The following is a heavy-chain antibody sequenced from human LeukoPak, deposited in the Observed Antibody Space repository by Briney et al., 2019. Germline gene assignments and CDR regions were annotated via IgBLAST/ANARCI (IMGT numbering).Heavy chain of an antibody. CDR1: GYTFTGHY. CDR3: ARWRGYVSGWSGPFDD. V-gene: IGHV1-2*02. D-gene: IGHD6-19*01. CDR2: IDPNSGGT. Sequence: SVKVSCKASGYTFTGHYMHWVRQAPGQGLEWMGWIDPNSGGTNYAQKFQGRVTMTRDTSISTAYMELSSLRSDDTAVYYCARWRGYVSGWSGPFDDWGQGTLVTVSS. J-gene: IGHJ4*02.